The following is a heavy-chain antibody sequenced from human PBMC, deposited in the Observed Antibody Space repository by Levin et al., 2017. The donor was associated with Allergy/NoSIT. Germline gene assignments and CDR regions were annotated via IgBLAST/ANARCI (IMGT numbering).Heavy chain of an antibody. CDR2: IYYSGST. CDR1: NGSISSGDYY. D-gene: IGHD6-13*01. V-gene: IGHV4-30-4*01. CDR3: ARALTFSSRWYGDNWFDP. Sequence: PSQTLSLTCTVSNGSISSGDYYWRWIRQPPGKGLEWIGHIYYSGSTYYSPSLKSRVTISIDTSKNQFSLKLSSVTAADTAVYYCARALTFSSRWYGDNWFDPWGQGTLVTVSS. J-gene: IGHJ5*02.